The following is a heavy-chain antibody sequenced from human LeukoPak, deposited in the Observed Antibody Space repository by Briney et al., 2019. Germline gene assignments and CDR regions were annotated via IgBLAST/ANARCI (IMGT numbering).Heavy chain of an antibody. Sequence: SETLSLTCAVSGGSLSGGFTWSWIRQPLGKGLEWIGFIYHSGSTYYNPSLKSRVTISIDTTKNQFSLNLTSVTAADTAMYFCARGDYGGLGAWGQGILVTVSS. V-gene: IGHV4-30-2*01. D-gene: IGHD4-23*01. CDR1: GGSLSGGFT. CDR2: IYHSGST. CDR3: ARGDYGGLGA. J-gene: IGHJ5*02.